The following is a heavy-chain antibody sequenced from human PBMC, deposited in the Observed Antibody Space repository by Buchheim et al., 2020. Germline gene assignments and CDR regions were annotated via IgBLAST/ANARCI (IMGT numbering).Heavy chain of an antibody. V-gene: IGHV3-23*04. CDR1: GFTFSSYA. Sequence: EVQLVESGGGLVQPGGSLRLSCAASGFTFSSYAMSWVRQAPGKGLEWVSAISGSGGSTYYADSVKGRFTISSDNSKNTLYLQMNSLRAEDTAVYYCAKDYGSGSYYYYYYGMDVWGQGTT. J-gene: IGHJ6*02. CDR2: ISGSGGST. D-gene: IGHD3-10*01. CDR3: AKDYGSGSYYYYYYGMDV.